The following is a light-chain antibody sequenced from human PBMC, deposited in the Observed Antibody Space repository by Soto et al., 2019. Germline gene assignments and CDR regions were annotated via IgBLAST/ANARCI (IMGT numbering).Light chain of an antibody. V-gene: IGKV3-11*01. Sequence: EIVLTQSPATLSLSPGERATLSCRASQSVRSYLAWYQQKPGQAPRLLIFGASNRATGIPARFSGSGSGTDFTLTISSLEPEDFAVYYCHHRGKWPRNFGQGTELEIK. CDR1: QSVRSY. J-gene: IGKJ2*01. CDR2: GAS. CDR3: HHRGKWPRN.